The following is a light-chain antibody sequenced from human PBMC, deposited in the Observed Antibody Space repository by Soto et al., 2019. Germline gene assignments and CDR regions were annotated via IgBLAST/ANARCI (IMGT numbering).Light chain of an antibody. CDR1: QSVSSF. Sequence: EILLTQSPATLSLSPGERATLSCTASQSVSSFLAWYQQKPLQAPRLLIYDASDRATGIPARFSGSGSGTDFTLSISRLEPEDFAVYYCQQRSNWPLTFGGGTKVDIK. V-gene: IGKV3-11*01. CDR2: DAS. CDR3: QQRSNWPLT. J-gene: IGKJ4*01.